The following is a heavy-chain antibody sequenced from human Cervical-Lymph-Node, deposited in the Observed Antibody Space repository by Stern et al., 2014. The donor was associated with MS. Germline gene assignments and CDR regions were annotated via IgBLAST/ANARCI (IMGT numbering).Heavy chain of an antibody. Sequence: QVQLVQSGSELRKPGASVKVSCKASGYTFTTYSLNWVRQAPGQGLEWLGWINPYTGRQTYAQGFTGRFVFSLDTSVSTAYLQISGLKTEDTAVYYCARVPHPWQQPPLNWFDPWGQGTLVTVPS. CDR1: GYTFTTYS. CDR2: INPYTGRQ. J-gene: IGHJ5*02. D-gene: IGHD6-13*01. CDR3: ARVPHPWQQPPLNWFDP. V-gene: IGHV7-4-1*02.